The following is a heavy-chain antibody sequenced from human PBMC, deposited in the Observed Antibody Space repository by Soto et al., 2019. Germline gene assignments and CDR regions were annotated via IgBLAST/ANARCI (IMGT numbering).Heavy chain of an antibody. J-gene: IGHJ4*01. D-gene: IGHD1-1*01. V-gene: IGHV1-46*01. CDR2: INPSGGST. CDR3: ARDTIQLERRGYFDY. Sequence: ASVKVSCKASGYTFTSYYMHWVRQAPGQGLEWMGMINPSGGSTSYAQKFQGRVTMTRDTSTSTVYMELSSLRSEDTAVYYCARDTIQLERRGYFDYWGHGTLVTVSS. CDR1: GYTFTSYY.